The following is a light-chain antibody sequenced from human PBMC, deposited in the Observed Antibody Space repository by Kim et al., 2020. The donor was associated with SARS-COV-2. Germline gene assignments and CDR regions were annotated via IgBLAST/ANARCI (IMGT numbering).Light chain of an antibody. CDR1: GSNLGSDYV. CDR3: QSYDSNLGGAV. Sequence: QWVTCACFGTGSNLGSDYVVHWYHQLPGAAPKVVIYSNDQRPSGVPDRFSGSQSGPSASLAITGLQPDDEGYYYCQSYDSNLGGAVFGGGTRLTVL. J-gene: IGLJ3*02. CDR2: SND. V-gene: IGLV1-40*01.